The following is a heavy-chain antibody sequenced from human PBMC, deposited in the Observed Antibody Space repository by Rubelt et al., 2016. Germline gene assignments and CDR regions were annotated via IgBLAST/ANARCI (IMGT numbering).Heavy chain of an antibody. CDR2: INPGGGST. Sequence: QVQLVQSGAEVKKPGASVKVSCKASGYTFTSYYMHWVRQAPGTVLEWMGIINPGGGSTSYAQKFQGRVTMTRDTSTSTGYMELSSLRSEDTAVYYCAREVMAISDYWGQGTLVTVSS. CDR3: AREVMAISDY. D-gene: IGHD2-21*01. CDR1: GYTFTSYY. V-gene: IGHV1-46*01. J-gene: IGHJ4*02.